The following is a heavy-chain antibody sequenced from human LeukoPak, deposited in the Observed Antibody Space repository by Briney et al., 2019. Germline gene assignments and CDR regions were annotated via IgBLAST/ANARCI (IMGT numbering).Heavy chain of an antibody. CDR3: ARGGEYYDFRSGYYTWFDP. CDR1: GYTFTGYY. V-gene: IGHV1-2*02. Sequence: ASVRVSCKASGYTFTGYYIHWVRPPPGQGLEWMGWINPNIGGTSFAQKFHGRVTMTGDTSITTAYMELTRLRSDDTAVYYCARGGEYYDFRSGYYTWFDPWGQGTLVTVSS. J-gene: IGHJ5*02. D-gene: IGHD3-3*01. CDR2: INPNIGGT.